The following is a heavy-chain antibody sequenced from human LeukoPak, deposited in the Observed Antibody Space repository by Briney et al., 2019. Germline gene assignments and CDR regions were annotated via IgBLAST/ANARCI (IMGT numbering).Heavy chain of an antibody. J-gene: IGHJ4*02. CDR2: IWSDGSNK. CDR3: ARRLDC. Sequence: GGSLRLSCAASGSTFSKYDMHWVRQAPGKGLEWVAFIWSDGSNKYYADSVKGRFTISRDNSKNTLYLQMNSLRAEGTAVYYCARRLDCWGQGTLVTVSS. CDR1: GSTFSKYD. D-gene: IGHD1-1*01. V-gene: IGHV3-30*02.